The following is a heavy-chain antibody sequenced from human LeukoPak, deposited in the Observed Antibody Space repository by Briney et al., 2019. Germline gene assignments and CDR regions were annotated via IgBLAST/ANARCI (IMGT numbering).Heavy chain of an antibody. J-gene: IGHJ4*02. V-gene: IGHV3-66*01. D-gene: IGHD6-6*01. CDR1: GFTVSSNY. Sequence: GGSLRLSCAGSGFTVSSNYMSWVRQAPGKGLEWVSVIYSGGATYYADSVKGRFTISRDNSKNTLYLQMNSLTAEDAAVYYCARSSSNWGQGTLVTVSS. CDR2: IYSGGAT. CDR3: ARSSSN.